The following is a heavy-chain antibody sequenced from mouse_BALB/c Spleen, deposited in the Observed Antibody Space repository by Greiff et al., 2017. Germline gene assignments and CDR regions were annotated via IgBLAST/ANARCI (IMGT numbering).Heavy chain of an antibody. CDR2: INPSTGYT. CDR1: GYTFTIYW. CDR3: ARAYYGNYGAMDY. V-gene: IGHV1-7*01. Sequence: VQLQQSGAELAKPGASVKMSCKASGYTFTIYWMHWVKQRPGQGLEWIGYINPSTGYTEYNQKFKDKATLTADKSSSTAYMQLSSLTSEDSAVYYCARAYYGNYGAMDYWGQGTSVTVSS. J-gene: IGHJ4*01. D-gene: IGHD2-10*01.